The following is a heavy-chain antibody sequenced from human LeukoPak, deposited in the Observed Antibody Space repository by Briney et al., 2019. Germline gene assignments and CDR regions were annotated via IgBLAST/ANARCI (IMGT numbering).Heavy chain of an antibody. CDR3: AKDSLLWFGELSPDY. D-gene: IGHD3-10*01. J-gene: IGHJ4*02. CDR1: GFTFSSYA. Sequence: GRSLRLSCAASGFTFSSYAMSWVRQAPGKGLEWVSAISGSGGSTYYADSVKGRFTISRDNSKNTLYLQMNSLRAEDTAVYYCAKDSLLWFGELSPDYWGQGTLVTVSS. CDR2: ISGSGGST. V-gene: IGHV3-23*01.